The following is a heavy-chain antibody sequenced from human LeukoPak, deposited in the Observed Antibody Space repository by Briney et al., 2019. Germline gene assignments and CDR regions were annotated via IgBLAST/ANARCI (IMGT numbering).Heavy chain of an antibody. CDR2: IYTSGST. CDR1: GGSISSYY. J-gene: IGHJ4*02. D-gene: IGHD6-13*01. CDR3: AARRYSSSWPDY. V-gene: IGHV4-4*07. Sequence: PSETLSLTCTVSGGSISSYYWSWIRQPAGKGLEWIGRIYTSGSTNYNPSLKSRVTMSVDTSKNQFPLKLSSVTAADTAVYYCAARRYSSSWPDYWGQGILVTVSS.